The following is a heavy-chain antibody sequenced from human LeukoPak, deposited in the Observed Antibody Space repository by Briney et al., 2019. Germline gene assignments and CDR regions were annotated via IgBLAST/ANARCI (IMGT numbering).Heavy chain of an antibody. CDR3: ARGPLLEWLFVGAFDI. D-gene: IGHD3-3*01. CDR1: GGSLSSYY. V-gene: IGHV4-4*07. J-gene: IGHJ3*02. CDR2: IYTSGST. Sequence: SETLSLTCTVSGGSLSSYYWSWIRQPAGKGLEWIGRIYTSGSTNYNPSLKSRVTMSVDTSKNQFSLKLSSVTAADTAVYYCARGPLLEWLFVGAFDIWGQGTMVTVSS.